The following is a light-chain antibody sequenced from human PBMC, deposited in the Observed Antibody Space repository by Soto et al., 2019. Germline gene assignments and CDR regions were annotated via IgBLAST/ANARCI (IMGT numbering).Light chain of an antibody. CDR3: QQRSECPRT. J-gene: IGKJ1*01. CDR1: QSISSS. Sequence: EIVLTQSPATLSLSPGERATLSCRASQSISSSLAWYQQKPGQAPRLLIYDASSRATGFPARFSGSGSGTDFTLTIGSLEPEDFAVYYCQQRSECPRTFDQGTKVEIK. CDR2: DAS. V-gene: IGKV3-11*01.